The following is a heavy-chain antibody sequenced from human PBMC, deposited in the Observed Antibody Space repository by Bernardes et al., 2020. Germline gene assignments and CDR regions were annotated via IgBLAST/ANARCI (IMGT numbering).Heavy chain of an antibody. CDR2: INPNSGGT. D-gene: IGHD6-13*01. CDR3: ARGFLRIAVRLDY. CDR1: GYTFTGYY. J-gene: IGHJ4*02. V-gene: IGHV1-2*02. Sequence: ASMKVSCKASGYTFTGYYMHWVRQAPGQGLEWMGWINPNSGGTNYAQKFQGRVTMTRDTSISTAYMELSRLRSDDTAVYYCARGFLRIAVRLDYWGQGTLVTVSS.